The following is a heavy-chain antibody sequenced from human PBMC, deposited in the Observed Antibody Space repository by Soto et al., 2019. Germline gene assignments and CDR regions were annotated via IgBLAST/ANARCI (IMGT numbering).Heavy chain of an antibody. CDR2: IIPIFGTA. CDR3: ARGSDYYDSSGYYSHY. CDR1: GGTFSSYA. D-gene: IGHD3-22*01. J-gene: IGHJ4*02. V-gene: IGHV1-69*06. Sequence: ASVKVSCKACGGTFSSYAISWVRQAPGQGLEWMGGIIPIFGTANYAQKFQGRVTITADKSTSTAYMELSSLRSEDTAVYYCARGSDYYDSSGYYSHYWGQGTLVNVSS.